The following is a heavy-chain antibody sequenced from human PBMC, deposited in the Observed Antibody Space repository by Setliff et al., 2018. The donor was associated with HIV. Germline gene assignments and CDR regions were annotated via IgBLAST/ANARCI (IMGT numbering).Heavy chain of an antibody. CDR2: LYFGGST. Sequence: SETLSLTCTVSGSSISSHYWTWIRQPPGKGLEWIGTLYFGGSTSYNSSLKGRVTISAATSKNVFSLNMTSVTAADTAVYYCARPVSKNFYGLDVWGLGTTVTVSS. CDR3: ARPVSKNFYGLDV. V-gene: IGHV4-59*11. J-gene: IGHJ6*02. CDR1: GSSISSHY.